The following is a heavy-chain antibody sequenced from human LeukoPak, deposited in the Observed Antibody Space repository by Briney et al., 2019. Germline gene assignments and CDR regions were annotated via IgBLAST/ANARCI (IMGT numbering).Heavy chain of an antibody. J-gene: IGHJ4*02. CDR3: ARDRPLYGSGSYQGDY. D-gene: IGHD3-10*01. CDR2: ISAYNGNT. V-gene: IGHV1-18*01. CDR1: GYTFTSYG. Sequence: AASVKVSCKASGYTFTSYGISWVRQAPGQGPEWMGWISAYNGNTNYAQKLQSRVTMTTDTSTSTAYMELRSLRSDDTAVYYCARDRPLYGSGSYQGDYWGQGTLVTVSS.